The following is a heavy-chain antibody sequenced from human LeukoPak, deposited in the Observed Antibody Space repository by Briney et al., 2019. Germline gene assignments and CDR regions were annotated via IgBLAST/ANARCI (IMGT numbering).Heavy chain of an antibody. Sequence: SQTLSLTCAISGDSVSSNSAAWNWIRQSPSRGLEWLGRTYYGSKWYNDYAVSVKSRITINPDTSKNQFSLQLNSVTPEDTAVYYCARVGIKRYYDSGYYMDVWGKGTTVTVSS. J-gene: IGHJ6*03. CDR3: ARVGIKRYYDSGYYMDV. CDR2: TYYGSKWYN. CDR1: GDSVSSNSAA. D-gene: IGHD3-3*01. V-gene: IGHV6-1*01.